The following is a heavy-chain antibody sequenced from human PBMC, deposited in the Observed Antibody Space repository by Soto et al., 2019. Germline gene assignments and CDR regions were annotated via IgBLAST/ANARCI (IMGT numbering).Heavy chain of an antibody. V-gene: IGHV3-74*01. Sequence: GWSLRLSCASSVFTLIGYWMHWVRPVPGKGLLWVSRISSDGRTTNYADSVGGRFTISRDNAKNTLYVQMNSLRAEDTAVYYCVRGNSGYGNFDYWGQGTLVTVSS. CDR1: VFTLIGYW. CDR2: ISSDGRTT. D-gene: IGHD5-12*01. J-gene: IGHJ4*02. CDR3: VRGNSGYGNFDY.